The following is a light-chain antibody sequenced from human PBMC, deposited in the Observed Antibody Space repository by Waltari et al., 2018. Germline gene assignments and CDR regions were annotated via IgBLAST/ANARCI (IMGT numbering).Light chain of an antibody. Sequence: SYELTQPPSVSVSPGQTATITCSGDKLGDKYAPWYQQKAGQSPVLVIYQDKKRPSGIPERFSGSNSGNIATLTISGTQAVDEADYYCQAWDSNTFVVFGGGTRLTVL. CDR1: KLGDKY. CDR2: QDK. CDR3: QAWDSNTFVV. J-gene: IGLJ2*01. V-gene: IGLV3-1*01.